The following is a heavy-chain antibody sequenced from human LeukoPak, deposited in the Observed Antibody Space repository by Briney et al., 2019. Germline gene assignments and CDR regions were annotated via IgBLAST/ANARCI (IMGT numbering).Heavy chain of an antibody. CDR1: GFAVSDHF. D-gene: IGHD1-26*01. V-gene: IGHV3-53*01. CDR3: ARRGVQGYMDA. Sequence: PGGSLRLSCAASGFAVSDHFMHWVRQVPGEGLEWVSTINGVGATFYADSVKGRFTISRDAFKNTFDLQMNSLRADDTAVYSCARRGVQGYMDAWGKGTTVTVSS. CDR2: INGVGAT. J-gene: IGHJ6*03.